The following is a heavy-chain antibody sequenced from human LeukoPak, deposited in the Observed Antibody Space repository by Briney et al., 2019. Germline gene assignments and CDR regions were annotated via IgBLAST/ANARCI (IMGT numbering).Heavy chain of an antibody. Sequence: SETLSLTCTVSGGSISSYSWSWIRQPPGKGLEWIGYIYYSGSTNYNPSPKSRVTISVDTSKNQFSLKLSSVTAADTAVYYCARGGYSYVSTGWFDHWGQGTLVTVSS. CDR2: IYYSGST. CDR3: ARGGYSYVSTGWFDH. V-gene: IGHV4-59*01. D-gene: IGHD5-18*01. J-gene: IGHJ5*02. CDR1: GGSISSYS.